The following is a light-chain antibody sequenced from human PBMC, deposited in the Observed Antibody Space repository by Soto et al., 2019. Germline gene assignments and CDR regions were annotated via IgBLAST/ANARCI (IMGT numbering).Light chain of an antibody. CDR2: ATS. CDR1: QDISNY. CDR3: QQVNSYPLT. V-gene: IGKV1-9*01. J-gene: IGKJ4*01. Sequence: DIQWTQSPSFLSASVGHSVTITCRASQDISNYLAWYQQKPGKSPKFLLYATSTFQSGVTSRFSGSGSGTQFTLTISSLQPEDFATYYCQQVNSYPLTFGGGTQVDIK.